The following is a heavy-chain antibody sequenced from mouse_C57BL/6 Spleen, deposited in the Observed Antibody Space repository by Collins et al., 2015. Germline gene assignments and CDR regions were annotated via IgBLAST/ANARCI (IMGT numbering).Heavy chain of an antibody. Sequence: DVQLQESGPGLVKPSQSLPLTCTVTGYSITSDYAWNWIRQFPGNKLEWMGYISYSGSTSYNPSLKSRISITRDTSKNQFFLQLNSVTTEDTATYYCARSRLRYLFAYWGQGTLVTVSA. CDR2: ISYSGST. V-gene: IGHV3-2*02. CDR1: GYSITSDYA. D-gene: IGHD1-1*01. J-gene: IGHJ3*01. CDR3: ARSRLRYLFAY.